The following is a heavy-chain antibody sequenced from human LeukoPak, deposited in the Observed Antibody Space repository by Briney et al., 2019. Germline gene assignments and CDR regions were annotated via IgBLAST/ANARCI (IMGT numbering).Heavy chain of an antibody. V-gene: IGHV1-69*13. D-gene: IGHD3-3*01. Sequence: SVKVSCKASGGTFSSYAISWVRQAPGQGLEWMGGIIPIFGAANYAQKFQGRVTITADESTSTAYMELSSLRSEDTAVYYCARGVLRFLEWLLYWGQGTLVTVSS. CDR1: GGTFSSYA. J-gene: IGHJ4*02. CDR3: ARGVLRFLEWLLY. CDR2: IIPIFGAA.